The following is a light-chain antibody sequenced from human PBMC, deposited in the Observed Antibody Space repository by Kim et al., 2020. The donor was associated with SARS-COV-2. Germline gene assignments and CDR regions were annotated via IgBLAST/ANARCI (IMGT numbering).Light chain of an antibody. Sequence: SYELTQPPSVSVSPGQTASITCSGDKLGDKYAFWYQQKPGQSPVVVIYQDTKRPSGIPERFSGSNSGNTATLTISGTQAMDEADYYCQAWDSYTVVFGGGTQLTVL. V-gene: IGLV3-1*01. J-gene: IGLJ2*01. CDR1: KLGDKY. CDR2: QDT. CDR3: QAWDSYTVV.